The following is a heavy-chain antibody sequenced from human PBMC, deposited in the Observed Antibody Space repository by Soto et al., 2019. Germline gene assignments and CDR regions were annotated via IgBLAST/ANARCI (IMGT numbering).Heavy chain of an antibody. CDR1: GFTFSNYW. J-gene: IGHJ5*02. Sequence: EVQLVESGGGLVQPGGSLRLSCAASGFTFSNYWMHWVRQAPGKGLVWVSRINSDGSSTSYADSVKGRFTISRDNARTTLYLQMNSLRPEDTAVYYCARDGFCGYDTGGWFDPWGQGTLVTVSS. CDR2: INSDGSST. V-gene: IGHV3-74*01. D-gene: IGHD5-12*01. CDR3: ARDGFCGYDTGGWFDP.